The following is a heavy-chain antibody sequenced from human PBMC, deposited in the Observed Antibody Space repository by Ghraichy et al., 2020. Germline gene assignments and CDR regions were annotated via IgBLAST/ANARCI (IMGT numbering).Heavy chain of an antibody. D-gene: IGHD5/OR15-5a*01. V-gene: IGHV4-39*01. J-gene: IGHJ4*02. CDR3: ARPVSQASVYDSSHFDY. CDR2: IYYSGST. Sequence: SETLSLTCSVSGGSISNSGHYCGWIRQPPGKGLEWIGSIYYSGSTYYNPSLKSRVTISVDMSKNQFSLKLRSVTAADTAVYYCARPVSQASVYDSSHFDYWGQGILVTVSS. CDR1: GGSISNSGHY.